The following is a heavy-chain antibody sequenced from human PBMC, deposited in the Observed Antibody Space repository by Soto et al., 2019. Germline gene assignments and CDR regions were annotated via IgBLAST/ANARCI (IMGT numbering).Heavy chain of an antibody. V-gene: IGHV3-7*01. Sequence: EVQLVESGGGLVQPGGSLRLSCAASGFTFSSYWMSWVRQAPGKGLEWVANIKQDGSEKYYVDSVKGRFTISRDNAKNSLYLQMNSLRAEDTAVYYCARELPEGQWLLFLTQSWFDPWGQGTLVTVSS. CDR3: ARELPEGQWLLFLTQSWFDP. J-gene: IGHJ5*02. CDR2: IKQDGSEK. CDR1: GFTFSSYW. D-gene: IGHD3-3*01.